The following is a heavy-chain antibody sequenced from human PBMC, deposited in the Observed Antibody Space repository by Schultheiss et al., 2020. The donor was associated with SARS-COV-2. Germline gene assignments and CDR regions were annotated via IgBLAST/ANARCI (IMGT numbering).Heavy chain of an antibody. D-gene: IGHD3-22*01. CDR3: ARDGHYYNSSGYSQGVFDI. CDR2: INHSGST. CDR1: GGSFSGYY. V-gene: IGHV4-34*01. Sequence: GSLRLSCAVYGGSFSGYYWSWIRQPPGKGQEWIGEINHSGSTNYNPSLKSRVTISVDTYKNQFSLKLSSVTAADTAVYYCARDGHYYNSSGYSQGVFDIWGQGAMVTVS. J-gene: IGHJ3*02.